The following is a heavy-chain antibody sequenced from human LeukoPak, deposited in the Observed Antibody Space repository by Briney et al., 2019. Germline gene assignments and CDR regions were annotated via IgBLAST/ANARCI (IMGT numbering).Heavy chain of an antibody. J-gene: IGHJ6*02. CDR1: GFTFSSYS. Sequence: GGSLRLSCAASGFTFSSYSMNWVHQAPGKGLEWVSSISSSSSYIYYADSVKGRFTTSRDNAKNSLYLQMNSLRAEDTAVYYCARESSGWPRPYGMDVWGQGTTVTVSS. CDR2: ISSSSSYI. D-gene: IGHD6-19*01. CDR3: ARESSGWPRPYGMDV. V-gene: IGHV3-21*01.